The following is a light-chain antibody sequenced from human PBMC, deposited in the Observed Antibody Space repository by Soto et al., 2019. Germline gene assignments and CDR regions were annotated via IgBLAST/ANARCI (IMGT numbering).Light chain of an antibody. CDR3: HHYHTSLST. V-gene: IGKV3-20*01. CDR2: GAS. Sequence: EIVLTQSPGALSLSPGERVTLSCRASQSVSSSYLGWYQQKPGQSPRLLIYGASSRATGIPDRFSGSGSGTAFTLTISTLEPEDFALYYFHHYHTSLSTFGQATNVDIK. CDR1: QSVSSSY. J-gene: IGKJ1*01.